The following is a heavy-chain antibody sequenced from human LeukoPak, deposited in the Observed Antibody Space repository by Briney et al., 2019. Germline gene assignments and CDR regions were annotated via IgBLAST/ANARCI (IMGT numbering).Heavy chain of an antibody. Sequence: SVKVSCKASGGTFSSYAISWVRQAPGQGLEWMGGIIPIFGTANYAQKFQGRVTITADESTSTAYMELSSLRSEDTAVYYCARQNYGFWSGYPSYYYYYGMDVWGQGTTVTVSS. D-gene: IGHD3-3*01. V-gene: IGHV1-69*01. CDR2: IIPIFGTA. CDR1: GGTFSSYA. CDR3: ARQNYGFWSGYPSYYYYYGMDV. J-gene: IGHJ6*02.